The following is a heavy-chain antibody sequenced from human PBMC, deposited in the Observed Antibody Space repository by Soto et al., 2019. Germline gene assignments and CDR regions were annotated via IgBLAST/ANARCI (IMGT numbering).Heavy chain of an antibody. V-gene: IGHV3-30-3*01. CDR3: ARVTMITYEGVTFDY. J-gene: IGHJ4*02. CDR1: GFTFSSYA. CDR2: ISYDGSNK. Sequence: QVQLVESGGGVVQPGRSLRLSCAASGFTFSSYAMHWVRQAPGKGLEWVAVISYDGSNKYYADSVKGRFTISRDNSKNTLYLQMNSLRAEDTAVYYRARVTMITYEGVTFDYWGQGTLVTVSS. D-gene: IGHD3-16*01.